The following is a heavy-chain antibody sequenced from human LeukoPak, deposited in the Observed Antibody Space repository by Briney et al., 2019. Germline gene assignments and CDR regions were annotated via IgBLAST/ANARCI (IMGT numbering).Heavy chain of an antibody. Sequence: ASVKVSCKASGYTFTGYAIAWVRQAPGQGLEWMGWISAYNGGTNYAQKFQGRVTITADESTSTAYMELSSLRSEDTAVYYCARAPVEQQPRRYFDYWGQGTLVTVSS. CDR1: GYTFTGYA. V-gene: IGHV1-18*01. J-gene: IGHJ4*02. CDR3: ARAPVEQQPRRYFDY. D-gene: IGHD6-13*01. CDR2: ISAYNGGT.